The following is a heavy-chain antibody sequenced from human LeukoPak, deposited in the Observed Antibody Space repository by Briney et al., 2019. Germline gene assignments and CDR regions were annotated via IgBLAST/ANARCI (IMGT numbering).Heavy chain of an antibody. CDR1: GYTFTSYG. V-gene: IGHV1-2*02. J-gene: IGHJ6*04. CDR3: ARDNYGSGKDV. D-gene: IGHD3-10*01. Sequence: ASVKVSCKASGYTFTSYGISWVRQAPGQGLEWMGWINPNSGGTNYAQKFQGRVTMTRDTSISTAYMELSRLRSDDTAVYYCARDNYGSGKDVWGKGTTVTVSS. CDR2: INPNSGGT.